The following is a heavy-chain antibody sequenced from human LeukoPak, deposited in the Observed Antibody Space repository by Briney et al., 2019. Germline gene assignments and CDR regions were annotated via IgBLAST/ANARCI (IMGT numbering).Heavy chain of an antibody. CDR2: ISSNGVST. V-gene: IGHV3-64*01. D-gene: IGHD4-23*01. J-gene: IGHJ4*02. CDR1: GFTFSIYA. Sequence: PGGSLRLSCAASGFTFSIYAMHWVRQAPGKGLEYVSAISSNGVSTYYANSVKGRFTISRDNSKSTMYLQMGSVRAEDMAAYYCARRAGGFRQGYFDYWGQGTLVTVSS. CDR3: ARRAGGFRQGYFDY.